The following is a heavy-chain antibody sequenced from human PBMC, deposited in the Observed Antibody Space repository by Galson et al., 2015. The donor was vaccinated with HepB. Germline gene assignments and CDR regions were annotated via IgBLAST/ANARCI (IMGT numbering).Heavy chain of an antibody. D-gene: IGHD2-2*01. CDR1: GFTFSDRS. V-gene: IGHV3-21*01. CDR3: TRDVGNTKTYQYHGMDV. Sequence: SLRLSCAASGFTFSDRSMNWVRQAPGKGLEWVSSISRTSININYADSVKGRYTISRDNAKNSLYLQMNSLRAEDTAVYYCTRDVGNTKTYQYHGMDVWGQGTTITVSS. J-gene: IGHJ6*02. CDR2: ISRTSINI.